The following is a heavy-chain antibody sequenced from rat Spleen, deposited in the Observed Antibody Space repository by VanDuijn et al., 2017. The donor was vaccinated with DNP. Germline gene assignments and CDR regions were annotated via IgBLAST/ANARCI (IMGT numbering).Heavy chain of an antibody. J-gene: IGHJ3*01. CDR2: INKDSSII. V-gene: IGHV4-2*01. D-gene: IGHD1-11*01. Sequence: EVKLVESGGGLVQPGRSLKLSCAASGLNFNDYWMGWVRQAPGKGLKWIGEINKDSSIINYSPSLQDRFTISRDNAQNSLFLQMIKLGSEDTAIYYCTTGGGRFAYWGQGTLVTVSS. CDR1: GLNFNDYW. CDR3: TTGGGRFAY.